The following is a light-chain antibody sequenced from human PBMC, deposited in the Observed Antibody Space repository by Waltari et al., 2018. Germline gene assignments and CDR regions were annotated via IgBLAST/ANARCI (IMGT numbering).Light chain of an antibody. V-gene: IGKV1-5*03. CDR3: QQYGASFT. CDR2: KAS. Sequence: DIQMTQSPSTLSASVEDRVTITCRASQFITTWLAGYQQKPGRAPKVLIYKASGLERGVPSRFSGSGYGTEFTLTISSLQPDDFATYYCQQYGASFTFGQGTKLEIK. CDR1: QFITTW. J-gene: IGKJ2*01.